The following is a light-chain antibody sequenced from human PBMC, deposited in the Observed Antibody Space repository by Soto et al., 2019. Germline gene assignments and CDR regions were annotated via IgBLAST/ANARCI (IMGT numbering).Light chain of an antibody. CDR3: QVWDSGSGHRV. Sequence: SYELTQPPSVSVAPGRTARITCWGNNIGSRSVHWYQQMPGQAPLLVIYYDRDRPSGIPERFSGSNSGNTATLTINRVEAGDEASYYCQVWDSGSGHRVFGGGTKLTFL. J-gene: IGLJ2*01. V-gene: IGLV3-21*04. CDR1: NIGSRS. CDR2: YDR.